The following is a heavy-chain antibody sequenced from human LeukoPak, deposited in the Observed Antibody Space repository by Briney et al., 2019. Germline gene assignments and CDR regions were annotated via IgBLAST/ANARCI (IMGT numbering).Heavy chain of an antibody. CDR1: GFTFSSYA. D-gene: IGHD3-22*01. CDR3: ARDALHYYDSSGYYYHHNWFDP. CDR2: ISYDGSNK. V-gene: IGHV3-30-3*01. Sequence: GGSLRLSCAASGFTFSSYAMHWVRRAPGKGLEWVAVISYDGSNKYYADSVKGRFTISRDNSKNTLYLQMNSLRAEDTAVNYCARDALHYYDSSGYYYHHNWFDPWGQGTLVTVSS. J-gene: IGHJ5*02.